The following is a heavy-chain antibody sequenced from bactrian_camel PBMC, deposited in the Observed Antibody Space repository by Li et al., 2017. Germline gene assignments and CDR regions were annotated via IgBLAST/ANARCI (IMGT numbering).Heavy chain of an antibody. J-gene: IGHJ4*01. Sequence: VQLVESGGGLVQPGGSLRLSCAASGFTFSSYDVSWVRQAPGKGLEWVSAINSGGGSTYYADSVKGRFTISRDNAKNTLYLQMNSLKTEDTAVYYCARGSQWGQGTQVTVS. D-gene: IGHD5*01. CDR3: ARGSQ. CDR1: GFTFSSYD. V-gene: IGHV3S40*01. CDR2: INSGGGST.